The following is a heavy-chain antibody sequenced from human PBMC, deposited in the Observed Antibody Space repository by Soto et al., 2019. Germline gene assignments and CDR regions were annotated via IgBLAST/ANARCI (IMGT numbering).Heavy chain of an antibody. CDR1: GFTFSSYS. CDR3: ARLYCRGGSCYSGDAFDI. D-gene: IGHD2-15*01. CDR2: ISSSSTTI. J-gene: IGHJ3*02. V-gene: IGHV3-48*01. Sequence: GGSLRLSCAASGFTFSSYSMNWVRQAPGKGLEWVSYISSSSTTIYYADSVKGRFTISRDNAKNSLYLQMNSLRAEDTAVYYCARLYCRGGSCYSGDAFDIWGQGTMVTVSS.